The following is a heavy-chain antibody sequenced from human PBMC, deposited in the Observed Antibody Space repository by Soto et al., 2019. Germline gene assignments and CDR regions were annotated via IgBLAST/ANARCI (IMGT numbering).Heavy chain of an antibody. CDR1: SFNFPAYA. J-gene: IGHJ3*02. D-gene: IGHD3-3*02. CDR3: ARSLADDAFDI. CDR2: LVGSGDDI. Sequence: GGSLRPSCAASSFNFPAYAMNWVLQAPGKGLQWVAGLVGSGDDINYADSVKGRFTFSRDNSKNTVYLQMNSLRVEDTAIYFCARSLADDAFDICGQGTMVIVSS. V-gene: IGHV3-23*01.